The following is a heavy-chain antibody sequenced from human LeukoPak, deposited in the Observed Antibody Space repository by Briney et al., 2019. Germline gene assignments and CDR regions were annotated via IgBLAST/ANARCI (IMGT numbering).Heavy chain of an antibody. CDR3: ARDMDDILTGYYLVAGGFDY. CDR2: ISAYNGNT. CDR1: GYTFTSYG. J-gene: IGHJ4*02. V-gene: IGHV1-18*01. D-gene: IGHD3-9*01. Sequence: GASVKVSCKASGYTFTSYGISWVRQAPGQGLEWMGWISAYNGNTNYAQKLQGRVTMTTDTPTSTAYMELRSLRSDDTAVYYCARDMDDILTGYYLVAGGFDYWGQGTLVTVSS.